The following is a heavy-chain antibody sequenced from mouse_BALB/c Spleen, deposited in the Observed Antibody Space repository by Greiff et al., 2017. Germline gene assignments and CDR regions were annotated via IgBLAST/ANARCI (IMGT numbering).Heavy chain of an antibody. CDR3: ARGGGNLDY. CDR1: GYTFTSYW. J-gene: IGHJ2*01. Sequence: VQLQQPGAELVKPGASVKLSCKASGYTFTSYWMHWVKQRPGQGLEWIGRIAPGSGSTYYNEMFKGKATLTVDTSSSTAYIQLSSLSSEDSAVYFCARGGGNLDYWGQGTTLTVSS. CDR2: IAPGSGST. D-gene: IGHD2-1*01. V-gene: IGHV1-53*01.